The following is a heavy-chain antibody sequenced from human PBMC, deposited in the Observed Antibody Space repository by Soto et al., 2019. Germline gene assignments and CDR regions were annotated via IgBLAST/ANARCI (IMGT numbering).Heavy chain of an antibody. CDR2: ISGSGGST. CDR3: AKVRPGYCSGGSCDDAFDI. V-gene: IGHV3-23*01. D-gene: IGHD2-15*01. J-gene: IGHJ3*02. Sequence: PGGSVRLSCAASGFTFSSYAMSWVRQAPGKGLEWVSAISGSGGSTYYADSVKGRFTISRDNSKNTLYLQMNSLRAEDTAVYYCAKVRPGYCSGGSCDDAFDIWGQGTMVTVSS. CDR1: GFTFSSYA.